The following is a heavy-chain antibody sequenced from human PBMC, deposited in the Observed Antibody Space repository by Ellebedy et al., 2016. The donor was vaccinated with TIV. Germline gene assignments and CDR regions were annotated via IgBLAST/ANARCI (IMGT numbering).Heavy chain of an antibody. V-gene: IGHV1-18*01. J-gene: IGHJ4*02. CDR1: GFTFTSYG. CDR3: TRKGTSLPLDY. D-gene: IGHD2-2*01. Sequence: AASVKVSCKASGFTFTSYGFTWVRQAPGQGLEWMGWISANNGDTHYAQKVQGRVTMTTDTSTSTAYMEVRSLRSDGTAVYYCTRKGTSLPLDYWGQGTLVTVSS. CDR2: ISANNGDT.